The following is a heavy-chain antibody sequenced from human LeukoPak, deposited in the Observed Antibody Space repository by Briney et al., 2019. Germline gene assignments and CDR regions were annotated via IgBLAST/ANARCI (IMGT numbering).Heavy chain of an antibody. Sequence: GASVKVSCNASGYTFTGYYMHWVRQAPGQGLEWMGRINPNSGDTNYAQKFQGRVTMTGDTSISTAYMELSRLKSDDTAVYYCARRVQTTGDFDYWGQGTLVTVSS. V-gene: IGHV1-2*06. CDR2: INPNSGDT. CDR3: ARRVQTTGDFDY. J-gene: IGHJ4*02. CDR1: GYTFTGYY. D-gene: IGHD4/OR15-4a*01.